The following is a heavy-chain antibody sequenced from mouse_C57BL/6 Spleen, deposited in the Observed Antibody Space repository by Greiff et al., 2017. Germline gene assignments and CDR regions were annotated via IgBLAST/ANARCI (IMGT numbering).Heavy chain of an antibody. CDR2: IYPGDGDT. CDR1: GYAFSSSR. V-gene: IGHV1-82*01. CDR3: ARHYGNYVFDY. D-gene: IGHD2-1*01. J-gene: IGHJ2*01. Sequence: QVQLQQSGPEPVKPGASVKISCKASGYAFSSSRMNWVKQRPGKGLEWIGRIYPGDGDTNYNGKFKGKATLTADKSSSTAYRQLSSLTSEDSAVYFCARHYGNYVFDYWGQGTTLTVSS.